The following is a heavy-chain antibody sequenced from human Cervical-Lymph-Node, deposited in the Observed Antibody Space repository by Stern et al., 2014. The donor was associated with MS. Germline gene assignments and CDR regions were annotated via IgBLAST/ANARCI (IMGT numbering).Heavy chain of an antibody. CDR2: INNSGDTT. CDR3: AKVGTVTYYFDY. Sequence: EVQLLESGGGLVQPGGSLRLSCSASGFTFSNYAMSWVRQAPGKGLEWVSTINNSGDTTYYADSVQGRFTISRDNSKNTLFLQMNSLRAEDTAVYYCAKVGTVTYYFDYWGQGTLVTVSS. V-gene: IGHV3-23*01. J-gene: IGHJ4*02. D-gene: IGHD4-17*01. CDR1: GFTFSNYA.